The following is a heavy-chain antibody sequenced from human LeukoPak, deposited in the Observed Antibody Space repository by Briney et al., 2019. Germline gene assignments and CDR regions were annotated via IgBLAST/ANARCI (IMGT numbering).Heavy chain of an antibody. CDR2: TRYDGSNK. CDR3: AKVAYYYGSGSYFRYYYYYYMDV. J-gene: IGHJ6*03. V-gene: IGHV3-30*02. Sequence: GGSLRLSCAASGFTFSSYGMHWVRQAPGKALEWVAFTRYDGSNKYYADSVKGRFTISRDNSKNTLYLQMNSLRAEDTAVYYCAKVAYYYGSGSYFRYYYYYYMDVWGKGTTVTISS. D-gene: IGHD3-10*01. CDR1: GFTFSSYG.